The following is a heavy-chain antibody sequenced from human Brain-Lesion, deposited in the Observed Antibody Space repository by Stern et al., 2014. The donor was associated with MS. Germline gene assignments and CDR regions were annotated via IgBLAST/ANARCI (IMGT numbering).Heavy chain of an antibody. CDR2: IYFSGNT. D-gene: IGHD2-15*01. J-gene: IGHJ5*02. CDR1: GGSVSSTSYA. CDR3: AGEEDIRYCSGGSCTGNWFDP. V-gene: IGHV4-39*01. Sequence: VQLVQSGPGLVKPSETLSLTCTVAGGSVSSTSYALAWIRQPPGKGLEWIGTIYFSGNTYYSPSLKSRLTISLDTSQNQFSLTLGSVTAADTAVYYCAGEEDIRYCSGGSCTGNWFDPWGQGTLVTVSS.